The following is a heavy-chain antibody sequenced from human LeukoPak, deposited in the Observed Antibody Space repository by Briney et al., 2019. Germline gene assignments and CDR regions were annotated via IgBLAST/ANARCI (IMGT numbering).Heavy chain of an antibody. J-gene: IGHJ4*02. V-gene: IGHV3-48*01. CDR2: IISTGSTT. CDR1: GFTFSSYS. CDR3: AAGFWGYCSRNSCPLDN. D-gene: IGHD2-2*01. Sequence: GGSLRLSCAASGFTFSSYSMNWVRQAPGKGLEWISYIISTGSTTYYADSVKGRFTISRDNANNSVSLQMSSLRAEDTAVYYCAAGFWGYCSRNSCPLDNWGQGTLVTVAS.